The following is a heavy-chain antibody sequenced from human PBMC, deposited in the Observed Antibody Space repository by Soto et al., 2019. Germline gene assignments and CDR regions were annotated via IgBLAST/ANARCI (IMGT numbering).Heavy chain of an antibody. CDR3: ARGRRHCTNGVCYSDLPFDY. V-gene: IGHV4-59*01. CDR2: IYYSGST. Sequence: SETLSLTCTVSGGSISSYYWSWIRQPPGKGLEWIGYIYYSGSTNYNPSLKSRVTISVDTSKNQFSLKLSSVTAADPAVYYCARGRRHCTNGVCYSDLPFDYWGQGTLVTVSS. J-gene: IGHJ4*02. CDR1: GGSISSYY. D-gene: IGHD2-8*01.